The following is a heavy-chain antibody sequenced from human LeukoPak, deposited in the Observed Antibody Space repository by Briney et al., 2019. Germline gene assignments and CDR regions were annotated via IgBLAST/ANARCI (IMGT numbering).Heavy chain of an antibody. D-gene: IGHD3-10*01. Sequence: ASVKVSCKASGYTSTNYYMHWVRQAPGQGLEWVGILNPTGGGGTSYAQNFQGRVTMTGDTSTSTVYMELRSRRSNDTAVYYCARAGVSYYYGSGSYDYWGQGSLVTVSS. CDR3: ARAGVSYYYGSGSYDY. CDR2: LNPTGGGGT. CDR1: GYTSTNYY. V-gene: IGHV1-46*01. J-gene: IGHJ4*02.